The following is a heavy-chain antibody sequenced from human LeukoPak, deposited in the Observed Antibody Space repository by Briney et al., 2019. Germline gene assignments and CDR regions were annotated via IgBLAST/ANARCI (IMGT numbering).Heavy chain of an antibody. J-gene: IGHJ4*02. CDR1: GGSISSGDYY. Sequence: PSETLSLTCTVSGGSISSGDYYWSWIRQPPGKGLEWIGYIYYSGSTYYNPSLKSRVTISVDTSKNQFSLKLSSVTAADTAVYYCAGAAGGMRYFDFWGQGTLVTVSS. CDR2: IYYSGST. V-gene: IGHV4-30-4*01. D-gene: IGHD6-13*01. CDR3: AGAAGGMRYFDF.